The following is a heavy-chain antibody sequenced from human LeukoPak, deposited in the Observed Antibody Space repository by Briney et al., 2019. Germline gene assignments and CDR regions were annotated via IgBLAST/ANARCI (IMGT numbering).Heavy chain of an antibody. J-gene: IGHJ4*02. D-gene: IGHD5-12*01. CDR3: ASTYSGYDLGDY. CDR1: GFTFSSYW. V-gene: IGHV3-7*01. Sequence: PGGSLRLSCAASGFTFSSYWMTWVRQAPGKGLEWVANIKHDGSDKYFMDSVKGRFTISRDNAKNSLYLQMNSLRAEDTAVYYCASTYSGYDLGDYWGQGTLVTVSS. CDR2: IKHDGSDK.